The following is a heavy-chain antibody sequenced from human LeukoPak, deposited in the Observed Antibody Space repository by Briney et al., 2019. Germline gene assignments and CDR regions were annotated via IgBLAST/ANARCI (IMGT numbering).Heavy chain of an antibody. Sequence: GRSLRLSCAASGFTFSSYGMHWVRQAPGKGLEWVAVIWYDGSNKYYADSVKGRFTISRDNSKNTLYLQMNSLRAEDTAVYYCARATPMGLRYFDWSPYDYWGQGTLVTVSS. CDR2: IWYDGSNK. V-gene: IGHV3-33*01. CDR1: GFTFSSYG. CDR3: ARATPMGLRYFDWSPYDY. D-gene: IGHD3-9*01. J-gene: IGHJ4*02.